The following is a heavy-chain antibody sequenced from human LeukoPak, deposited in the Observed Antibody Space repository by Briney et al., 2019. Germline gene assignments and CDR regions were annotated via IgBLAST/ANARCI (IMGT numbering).Heavy chain of an antibody. Sequence: ASVKVSCKASGYTFTSYGINWVRQAPGQGLEWMGWISPNSGGANYAQKFQGRVTMTRDTSISTAYMELSRLRSDDTAVYYCARDLQTGGMIAFGGVITPGDYWGQGTLVAVSS. CDR2: ISPNSGGA. CDR3: ARDLQTGGMIAFGGVITPGDY. D-gene: IGHD3-16*02. J-gene: IGHJ4*02. V-gene: IGHV1-2*02. CDR1: GYTFTSYG.